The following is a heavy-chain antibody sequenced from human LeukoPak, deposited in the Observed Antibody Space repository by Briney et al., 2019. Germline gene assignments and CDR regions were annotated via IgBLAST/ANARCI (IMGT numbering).Heavy chain of an antibody. J-gene: IGHJ4*02. Sequence: GGSLRLSRAASGFTFSSYAMSWVRQAPGKGREWGSVVSSSGGNTFNADSVKGRFTISRDNSKNTLYLQMNSLRAEDTAVSYGVKVDGLGFGCWGQGTMVTVAS. CDR2: VSSSGGNT. CDR1: GFTFSSYA. CDR3: VKVDGLGFGC. V-gene: IGHV3-23*01. D-gene: IGHD6-19*01.